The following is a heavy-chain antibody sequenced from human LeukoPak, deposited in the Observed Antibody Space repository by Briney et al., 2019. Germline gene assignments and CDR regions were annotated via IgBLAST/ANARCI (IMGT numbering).Heavy chain of an antibody. CDR1: GFTFSSYS. Sequence: PGGSLRLSCAASGFTFSSYSMNWVRQAPGKGLEWVSSISRSSSYIYYADSVKGRFTISRDNARKSLYLQMNSLRAEDTAVYYCAKGDDYGYHFDYWGQGTLVTVSS. D-gene: IGHD5-18*01. J-gene: IGHJ4*02. CDR2: ISRSSSYI. V-gene: IGHV3-21*01. CDR3: AKGDDYGYHFDY.